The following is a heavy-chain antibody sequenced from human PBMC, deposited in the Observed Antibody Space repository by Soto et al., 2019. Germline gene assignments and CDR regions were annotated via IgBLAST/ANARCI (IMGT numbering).Heavy chain of an antibody. CDR2: IIPIFGTA. V-gene: IGHV1-69*01. Sequence: QVQLVQSGAEVKKPGSSVKVSCKAGGTFSSYAISWVRQAPGQGLEWMGGIIPIFGTANYAQKFQGRVTITADGSTSTAYMELSSLRSEDTAVYYCARGITMVRGNPGGFDPWGQGTLVTVSS. CDR3: ARGITMVRGNPGGFDP. CDR1: GGTFSSYA. D-gene: IGHD3-10*01. J-gene: IGHJ5*02.